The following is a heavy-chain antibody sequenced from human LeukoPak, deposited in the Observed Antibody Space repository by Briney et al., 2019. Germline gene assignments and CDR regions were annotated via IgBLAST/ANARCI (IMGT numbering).Heavy chain of an antibody. CDR2: ISSSSSTI. D-gene: IGHD3-10*01. V-gene: IGHV3-48*01. CDR3: ARRRITMVRGPNRTGREIYYYYYYMDV. CDR1: GFTFSSYS. J-gene: IGHJ6*03. Sequence: GGSLRLSCAASGFTFSSYSMNWVRQAPGKGLEWVSYISSSSSTIYYADSVKGRFTISRDNAKNSLYLQMNSLRAEDTAVYYCARRRITMVRGPNRTGREIYYYYYYMDVWGKGTTVTISS.